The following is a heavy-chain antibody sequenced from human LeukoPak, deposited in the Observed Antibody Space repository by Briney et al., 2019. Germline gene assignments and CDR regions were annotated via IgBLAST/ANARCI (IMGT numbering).Heavy chain of an antibody. CDR1: GYAFSSYD. CDR3: ARRRDILSTIDY. V-gene: IGHV1-8*02. J-gene: IGHJ4*01. D-gene: IGHD5/OR15-5a*01. Sequence: ASLKVSCKPSGYAFSSYDMNCVRQAPGQGLEWMGLINPNGGNTRYAHKFQGRVTMTRNTSRSTAYMELSSLRSEDTAVYYCARRRDILSTIDYWGRRTPATVYS. CDR2: INPNGGNT.